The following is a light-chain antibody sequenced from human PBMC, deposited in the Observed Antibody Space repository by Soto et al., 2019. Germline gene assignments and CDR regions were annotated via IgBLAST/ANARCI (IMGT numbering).Light chain of an antibody. J-gene: IGKJ1*01. Sequence: EIVLTQSPGSLSFSLGERATLSCRASQSVDSAFFAWYQQKPGQPPRLLMYGASRRATGIPDRFSSSGSGTDFTLTISRLELEDFAVYYCQQYASSLTFGQGTKVEI. CDR2: GAS. CDR3: QQYASSLT. CDR1: QSVDSAF. V-gene: IGKV3-20*01.